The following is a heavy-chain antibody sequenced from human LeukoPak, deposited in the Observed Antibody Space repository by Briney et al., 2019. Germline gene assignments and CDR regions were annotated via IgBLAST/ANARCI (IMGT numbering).Heavy chain of an antibody. V-gene: IGHV1-8*01. CDR1: GHTFTSYD. Sequence: ASVKVSCKASGHTFTSYDINWVRQATGQGLEWMGWMNPNSGNTGYAQKFQGRVTMTRNTSISTAYMELSSLRSEDTAVYYCARNVEGIVVVPAAMDYYYYMDVWGKGTTVTVSS. CDR3: ARNVEGIVVVPAAMDYYYYMDV. J-gene: IGHJ6*03. D-gene: IGHD2-2*01. CDR2: MNPNSGNT.